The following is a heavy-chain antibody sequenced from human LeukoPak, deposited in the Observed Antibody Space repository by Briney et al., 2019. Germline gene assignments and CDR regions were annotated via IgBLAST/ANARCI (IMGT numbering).Heavy chain of an antibody. CDR1: GYTFIDHY. D-gene: IGHD3-22*01. Sequence: GASVKVSCKPSGYTFIDHYLHWVRQAPGQGLESLGWIDPDTGDTNYPQKFQGRVTMTRDTSISTAYMELNRLRSDDTAVYYCARAGHNSNSGGYDFWGLGTLVTASS. CDR2: IDPDTGDT. CDR3: ARAGHNSNSGGYDF. J-gene: IGHJ4*02. V-gene: IGHV1-2*02.